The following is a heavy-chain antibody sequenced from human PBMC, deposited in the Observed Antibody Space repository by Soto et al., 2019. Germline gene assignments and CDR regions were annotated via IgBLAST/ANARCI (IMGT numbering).Heavy chain of an antibody. J-gene: IGHJ4*02. Sequence: SVKVSCKAFGGSFSDYAISWVRQAPGQGLEWMGGIIPICGTPNYAQKFQDRVTFTAHESTNTAYMELSRLTSEDTAVYYCARDRAPRGWFYLDLWGQGTQVTV. CDR1: GGSFSDYA. D-gene: IGHD2-15*01. CDR2: IIPICGTP. CDR3: ARDRAPRGWFYLDL. V-gene: IGHV1-69*13.